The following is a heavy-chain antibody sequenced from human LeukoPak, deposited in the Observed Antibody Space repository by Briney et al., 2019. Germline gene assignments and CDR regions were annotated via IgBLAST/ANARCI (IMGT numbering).Heavy chain of an antibody. CDR1: GFTFSTYW. CDR2: INPGGIST. CDR3: ARGVCSMDG. Sequence: PGGSLRLSCAASGFTFSTYWMHWVRQAPGQGLVWVSRINPGGISTAYADSVNGRFTISRDNAKNTLYLQMNSLTAEDTAVYYCARGVCSMDGWGEGTTVTASS. V-gene: IGHV3-74*01. J-gene: IGHJ6*01. D-gene: IGHD3-16*01.